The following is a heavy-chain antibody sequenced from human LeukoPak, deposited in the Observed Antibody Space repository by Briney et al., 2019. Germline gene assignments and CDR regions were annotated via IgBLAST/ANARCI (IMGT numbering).Heavy chain of an antibody. CDR2: IYYSGST. CDR1: GGSISSGGYY. D-gene: IGHD5/OR15-5a*01. V-gene: IGHV4-31*03. Sequence: SETLSLTCTVSGGSISSGGYYWNWIRQHPGKGLEWIGYIYYSGSTYYNPSLKSRVIISVDTSKNQFSLKLRSVTAADTAVYYCARGGSTLQNWFDPWGQGTLVTVSS. J-gene: IGHJ5*02. CDR3: ARGGSTLQNWFDP.